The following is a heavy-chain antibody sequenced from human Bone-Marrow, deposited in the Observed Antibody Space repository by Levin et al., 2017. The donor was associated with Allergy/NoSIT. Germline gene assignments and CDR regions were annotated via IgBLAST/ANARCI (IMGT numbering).Heavy chain of an antibody. CDR3: ARGLGDYDAFDS. D-gene: IGHD4-17*01. CDR1: GFTFDNYG. CDR2: ISGGGSYT. V-gene: IGHV3-21*01. Sequence: PGGSLRLSCVASGFTFDNYGMNWVRQAPGRGPEWVSSISGGGSYTFYADSVKGRFTISRDNAAKSLTLQMDNLRVEDTAVYYCARGLGDYDAFDSWGQGTRVIVSS. J-gene: IGHJ3*01.